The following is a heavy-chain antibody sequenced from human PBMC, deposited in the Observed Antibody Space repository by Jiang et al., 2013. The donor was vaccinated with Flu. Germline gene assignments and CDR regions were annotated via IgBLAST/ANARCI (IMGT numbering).Heavy chain of an antibody. D-gene: IGHD6-13*01. CDR2: IYYSGSK. CDR3: ATFGAAADY. V-gene: IGHV4-39*01. J-gene: IGHJ4*02. Sequence: GLVKPSETLSLTCTVSSGSISSSSYYWGWIRQPPGKGLEWIGSIYYSGSKYYNPSLKSRVTISVDTSKNQFSLKLSSVTAADTAVYYCATFGAAADYWGQGTLVTVSS. CDR1: SGSISSSSYY.